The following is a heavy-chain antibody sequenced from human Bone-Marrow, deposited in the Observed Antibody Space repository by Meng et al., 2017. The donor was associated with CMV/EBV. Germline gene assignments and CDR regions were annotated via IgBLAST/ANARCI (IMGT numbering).Heavy chain of an antibody. Sequence: GESLKISCAASGFTFSLYPMHWVRQAPGKGLEWVTIVSADGVTKYYAGSVEGRFTLSRDNSRSTLYLQMDSLRHEDTAIYYCARDDFGTIDWWGQGTLVTVSS. CDR2: VSADGVTK. D-gene: IGHD1-7*01. J-gene: IGHJ4*02. CDR3: ARDDFGTIDW. CDR1: GFTFSLYP. V-gene: IGHV3-30*01.